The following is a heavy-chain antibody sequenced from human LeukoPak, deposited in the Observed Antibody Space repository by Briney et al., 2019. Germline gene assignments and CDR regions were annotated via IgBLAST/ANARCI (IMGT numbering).Heavy chain of an antibody. CDR1: GGTFSSYA. CDR2: IIPIFGTA. D-gene: IGHD4-17*01. J-gene: IGHJ4*02. Sequence: GASVKVSCKASGGTFSSYAISWVRQAPGQGLEWMGGIIPIFGTANYAQKFQGRVTITADESTSTAYMELSSLRSEDTAVYYCARDLGVDFRDYGDYRHPLHFDYWGQGTLVTVSS. V-gene: IGHV1-69*13. CDR3: ARDLGVDFRDYGDYRHPLHFDY.